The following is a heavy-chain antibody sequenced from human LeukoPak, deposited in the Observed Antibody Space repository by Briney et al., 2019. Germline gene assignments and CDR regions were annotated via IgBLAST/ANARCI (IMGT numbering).Heavy chain of an antibody. V-gene: IGHV3-30*18. J-gene: IGHJ4*02. Sequence: AESLTLSCPASGFTFSSYGMHWVRQAPGKGLEWVAVISYDGSNKYHADSVKGRFTISRDNSKNTLYLQMNSLRAEDRAVYYCAKDSKTTVTDYSGQRTLVTVPS. D-gene: IGHD4-17*01. CDR3: AKDSKTTVTDY. CDR2: ISYDGSNK. CDR1: GFTFSSYG.